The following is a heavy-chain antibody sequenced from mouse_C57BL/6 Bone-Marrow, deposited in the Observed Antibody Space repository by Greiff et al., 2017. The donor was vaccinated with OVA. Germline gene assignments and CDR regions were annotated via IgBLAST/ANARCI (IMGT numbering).Heavy chain of an antibody. CDR3: ARVLGMDY. CDR1: GYTFTDYY. V-gene: IGHV1-26*01. Sequence: EVQLQQSGPELVKPGASVKISCKASGYTFTDYYMNWVKQSHGKSLEWIGDINPNNGGTSYNQKFKGKATLTVDKSSSTAYMELRSLTSEDSAVYYCARVLGMDYWGQGTSVTVSS. CDR2: INPNNGGT. J-gene: IGHJ4*01. D-gene: IGHD3-3*01.